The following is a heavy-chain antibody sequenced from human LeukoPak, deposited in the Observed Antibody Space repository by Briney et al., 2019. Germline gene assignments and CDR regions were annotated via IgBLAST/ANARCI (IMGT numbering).Heavy chain of an antibody. J-gene: IGHJ4*02. V-gene: IGHV3-23*01. D-gene: IGHD6-19*01. Sequence: GSLRLSCAASGFTFSSYAMTWVRQAPGKGLEWVSAISASGGSTYYADSVKGRFTISRDKSKNTLYLQMTSLRADDTAVYYCAKEGSSGWYSFFDYWGPGTLVTVSS. CDR2: ISASGGST. CDR1: GFTFSSYA. CDR3: AKEGSSGWYSFFDY.